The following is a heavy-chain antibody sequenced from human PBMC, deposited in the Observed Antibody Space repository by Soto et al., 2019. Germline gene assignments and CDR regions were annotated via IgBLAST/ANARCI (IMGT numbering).Heavy chain of an antibody. CDR1: GGTFSSYA. J-gene: IGHJ3*02. CDR3: ARDKAYCGGDCPTPFDI. CDR2: IIPIFGTA. D-gene: IGHD2-21*02. Sequence: QVQLVQSGAEVKKPGSSVKVSCKASGGTFSSYAISWVRQAPGQGLEWMGGIIPIFGTANYAQKFQGRVTITADESTSTAYMELSSLRSEDTAVYYCARDKAYCGGDCPTPFDIWGQGTMVTVSS. V-gene: IGHV1-69*01.